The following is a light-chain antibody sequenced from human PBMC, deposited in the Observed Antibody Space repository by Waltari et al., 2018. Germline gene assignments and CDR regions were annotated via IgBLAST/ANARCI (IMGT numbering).Light chain of an antibody. J-gene: IGKJ4*01. Sequence: EIVMTQSPATLSVSPGERATLSCRASQSVNSNLAWYQQKPGQAPRLLIYGASTGATGIPAGFSGSGSGTEFTLTISSLQSEDFAVYYCQQYNNWPFTLGGGTKVEIK. CDR1: QSVNSN. CDR3: QQYNNWPFT. V-gene: IGKV3-15*01. CDR2: GAS.